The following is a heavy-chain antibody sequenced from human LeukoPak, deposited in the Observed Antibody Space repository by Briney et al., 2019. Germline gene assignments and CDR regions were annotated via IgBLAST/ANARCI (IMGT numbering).Heavy chain of an antibody. J-gene: IGHJ4*02. D-gene: IGHD1-26*01. V-gene: IGHV3-23*01. CDR1: GFTFSSYA. CDR3: AKVIIRWELATGFDY. Sequence: GGFLRLSCAASGFTFSSYAMSWVRQAPGKGLEWVSAISGSGGSTYYADSVKGRFTISRDNSKNTLYLQMNSLRAEDTAVYYCAKVIIRWELATGFDYWGQGTLVTVSS. CDR2: ISGSGGST.